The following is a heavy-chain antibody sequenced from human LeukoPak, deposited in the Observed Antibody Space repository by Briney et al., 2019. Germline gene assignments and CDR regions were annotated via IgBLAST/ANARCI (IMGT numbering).Heavy chain of an antibody. Sequence: SETLSLTCAVYGGSFSGYYWSWIRQPPGKGLEWIGEINHSGSTNYNPSLKSRVTISVDTSKNHFSLKLSSVTAADTAVYYCASVSMVRGVTPTGYGMDVWGQGTTVTVSS. V-gene: IGHV4-34*01. CDR1: GGSFSGYY. J-gene: IGHJ6*02. CDR3: ASVSMVRGVTPTGYGMDV. CDR2: INHSGST. D-gene: IGHD3-10*01.